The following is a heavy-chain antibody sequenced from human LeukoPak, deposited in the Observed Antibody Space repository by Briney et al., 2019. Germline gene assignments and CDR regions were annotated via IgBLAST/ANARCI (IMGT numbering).Heavy chain of an antibody. CDR3: ARHGSVRSPLGP. CDR1: GGSISSYY. CDR2: IYATGST. J-gene: IGHJ5*02. D-gene: IGHD3-10*01. V-gene: IGHV4-4*09. Sequence: SETLSLTRTVSGGSISSYYWSWIRQPPGKGLEWIGYIYATGSTNYNPSLKSRVTISVDTSKVQFSLNLRSVTAADTAVYYCARHGSVRSPLGPWGQGTLVTVSS.